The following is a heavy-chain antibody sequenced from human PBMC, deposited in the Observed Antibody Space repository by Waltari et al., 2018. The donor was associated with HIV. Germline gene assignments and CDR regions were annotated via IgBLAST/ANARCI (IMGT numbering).Heavy chain of an antibody. CDR1: GFRVSDNY. D-gene: IGHD3-10*01. CDR2: LYNEGRT. CDR3: ARMKRSYGSGQARYFYFGMDV. J-gene: IGHJ6*02. Sequence: EVQLVESGGGLVQPGGSLRITCAASGFRVSDNYLSWVPLAPGKGLQWVSVLYNEGRTQYIDSVKGRLTIFRDNSKNALYLQMNSLRVDDTAVYYCARMKRSYGSGQARYFYFGMDVWGQGTTVIVSS. V-gene: IGHV3-53*01.